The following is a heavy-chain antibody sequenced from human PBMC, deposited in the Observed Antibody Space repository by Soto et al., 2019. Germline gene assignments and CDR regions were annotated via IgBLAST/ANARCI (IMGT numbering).Heavy chain of an antibody. D-gene: IGHD6-13*01. Sequence: SETLSLTCTVSGGSISSYYWSWIRQPPGKGLEWIGYIYYSGSTNYNPSLKSRVTISVDTSKNQFSLKLSSVTAADTAVYYCAGGYSSSWYAVTPSSYYGMDVWGQGTTVTVSS. J-gene: IGHJ6*02. CDR2: IYYSGST. CDR3: AGGYSSSWYAVTPSSYYGMDV. V-gene: IGHV4-59*01. CDR1: GGSISSYY.